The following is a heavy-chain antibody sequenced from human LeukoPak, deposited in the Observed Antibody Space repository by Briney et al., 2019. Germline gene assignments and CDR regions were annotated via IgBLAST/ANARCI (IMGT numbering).Heavy chain of an antibody. CDR2: IYTSGST. D-gene: IGHD5-18*01. V-gene: IGHV4-61*02. CDR1: GGSISSGSYY. J-gene: IGHJ4*02. Sequence: SETLSLTCTVSGGSISSGSYYWSWIRQPAGKGLEWIGRIYTSGSTNYNPSLKSRVTISVDTSKNQFSLKLSSVTAADTAVYYCAKDFSARGYSYGCFDYWGQGTLVTVSS. CDR3: AKDFSARGYSYGCFDY.